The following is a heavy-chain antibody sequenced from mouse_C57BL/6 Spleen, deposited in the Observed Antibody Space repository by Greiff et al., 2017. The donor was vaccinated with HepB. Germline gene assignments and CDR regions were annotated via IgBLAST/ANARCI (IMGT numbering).Heavy chain of an antibody. CDR3: ARLLRYPPDY. CDR1: GYTFTSYW. V-gene: IGHV1-50*01. Sequence: QVQLQQPGAELVKPGASVKLSCKASGYTFTSYWMQWVKQRPGQGLEWIGEIDPSDSYTNYNQKFKGKATLTVDTSSSAAYMQLSSLTSEDSAVYYCARLLRYPPDYWGQGTTLTVSS. J-gene: IGHJ2*01. D-gene: IGHD1-1*01. CDR2: IDPSDSYT.